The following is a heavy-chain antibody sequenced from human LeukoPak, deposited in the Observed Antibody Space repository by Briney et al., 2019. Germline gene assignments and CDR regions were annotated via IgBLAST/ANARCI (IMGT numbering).Heavy chain of an antibody. CDR1: GYTFTGYY. CDR2: INPNSGGT. CDR3: ARGRELLLAVGYYFDY. D-gene: IGHD1-26*01. Sequence: ASVKVSCKASGYTFTGYYMHWVRQAPGQGLEWMGWINPNSGGTNYAQEFQGRVTMTRDTSISTAYMELSRLRSDDTAVYYCARGRELLLAVGYYFDYWGQGTLVTVSS. J-gene: IGHJ4*02. V-gene: IGHV1-2*02.